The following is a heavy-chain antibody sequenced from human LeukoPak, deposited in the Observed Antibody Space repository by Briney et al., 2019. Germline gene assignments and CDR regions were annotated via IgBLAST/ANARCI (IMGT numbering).Heavy chain of an antibody. J-gene: IGHJ6*03. V-gene: IGHV4-30-4*08. CDR3: ARDHYCSSTSCPDYYYYYYMDV. CDR2: IYYSGST. CDR1: GGSISSGDYY. D-gene: IGHD2-2*01. Sequence: SETLSLTCTVSGGSISSGDYYWSWIRQPPGKGLEWIGYIYYSGSTYYNPSLKSRVTISVDTSKNQFSLKLSSVTAADTAVYYCARDHYCSSTSCPDYYYYYYMDVWGKRTTVTVSS.